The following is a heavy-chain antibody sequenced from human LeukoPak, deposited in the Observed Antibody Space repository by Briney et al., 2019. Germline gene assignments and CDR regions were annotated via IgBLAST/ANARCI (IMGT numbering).Heavy chain of an antibody. D-gene: IGHD4-17*01. CDR3: AKRRSFVDYGDSFDY. Sequence: GGSLRLSCAASGFTFSSYEMNWVRQAPGKGLEWVAFIRYDGSNKYYADSVKGRFTISRDNSKNTLYLQMNSLRAEDTAVYYCAKRRSFVDYGDSFDYWGQGTLVTVSS. CDR2: IRYDGSNK. CDR1: GFTFSSYE. J-gene: IGHJ4*02. V-gene: IGHV3-30*02.